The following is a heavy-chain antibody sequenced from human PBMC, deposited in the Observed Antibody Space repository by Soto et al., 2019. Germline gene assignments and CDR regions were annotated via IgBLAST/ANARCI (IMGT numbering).Heavy chain of an antibody. Sequence: PGGSLRLSCAASGFTFDDYAMHWVRQAPGKGLEWVSGISWNSGSIGYADSVKGRFTISRDNAKNSLYLQMNSLRAEDTALYYCAKEGITMVRGVIITAYYYYYMDVWGKGTTVTVSS. CDR2: ISWNSGSI. V-gene: IGHV3-9*01. D-gene: IGHD3-10*01. J-gene: IGHJ6*03. CDR3: AKEGITMVRGVIITAYYYYYMDV. CDR1: GFTFDDYA.